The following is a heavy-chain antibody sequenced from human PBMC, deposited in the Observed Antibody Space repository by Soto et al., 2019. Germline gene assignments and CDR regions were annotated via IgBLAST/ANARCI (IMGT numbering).Heavy chain of an antibody. CDR2: ISAYNGNT. V-gene: IGHV1-18*01. J-gene: IGHJ4*02. CDR1: GYTFTSYG. Sequence: QVQLVQSGAEMKKPGASVKVSCKASGYTFTSYGISWVRQAPGQGLEWMGWISAYNGNTNYAQMLQVRDTMTTDTSTSTAYMELRSLTSDDTAVYYCARDLAAGLVDYWGQGTLVTVSS. D-gene: IGHD6-19*01. CDR3: ARDLAAGLVDY.